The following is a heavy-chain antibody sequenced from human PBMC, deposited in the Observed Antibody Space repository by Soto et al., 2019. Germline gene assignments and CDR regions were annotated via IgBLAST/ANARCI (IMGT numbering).Heavy chain of an antibody. CDR2: ISGTGGGT. CDR3: AKDREWFGEFPYYYYGMNV. J-gene: IGHJ6*02. V-gene: IGHV3-23*01. CDR1: GFTFSSYA. Sequence: EVQLLESGGGLVQPGGSLRLSCTVSGFTFSSYAMTWVRQAPGKGLEWVSAISGTGGGTYYADSVKGWFTISRDNSKNTLYLQLDSLRVEDTALYYCAKDREWFGEFPYYYYGMNVWGQGTTVTVSS. D-gene: IGHD3-10*01.